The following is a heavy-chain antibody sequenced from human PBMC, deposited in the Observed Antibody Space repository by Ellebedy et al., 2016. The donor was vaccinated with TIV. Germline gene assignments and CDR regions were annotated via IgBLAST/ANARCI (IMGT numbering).Heavy chain of an antibody. CDR1: GYSFTNYW. D-gene: IGHD2/OR15-2a*01. J-gene: IGHJ3*02. CDR3: ARPFYPGGFDI. V-gene: IGHV5-51*01. Sequence: GESLKISCKASGYSFTNYWIGWVRQMPGKGPEWMGLFYPADSDTRYSPSFQGQVTISADRSISSAYLQWSSLKASDTAMYYCARPFYPGGFDIWGQGTMVTVSS. CDR2: FYPADSDT.